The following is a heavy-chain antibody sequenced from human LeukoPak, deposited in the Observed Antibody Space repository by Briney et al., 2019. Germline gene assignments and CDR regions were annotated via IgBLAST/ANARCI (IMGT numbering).Heavy chain of an antibody. CDR1: GGSISNSY. CDR3: ARQTGSGLFILP. V-gene: IGHV4-39*01. D-gene: IGHD3/OR15-3a*01. J-gene: IGHJ4*02. Sequence: PSETLSLTCTVSGGSISNSYWGWIRQPPGKGLEWIGSIYYGGNTYYNASLKSQVSISIDTSKNQFSLRLTSVTAADTAVYYCARQTGSGLFILPGGQGTLVTVSS. CDR2: IYYGGNT.